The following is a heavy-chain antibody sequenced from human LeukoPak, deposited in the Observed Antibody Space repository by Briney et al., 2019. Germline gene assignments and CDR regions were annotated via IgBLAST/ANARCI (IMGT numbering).Heavy chain of an antibody. CDR3: ATPNIVGAPRAFDI. J-gene: IGHJ3*02. CDR2: FDPEDGET. D-gene: IGHD1-26*01. CDR1: GYTLTELS. Sequence: ASVKVSCKVSGYTLTELSMHWVRQAPGKGLEWMGGFDPEDGETIYAQKFQGRVTMTEDTSTDTAYMELSSLRSEDTAVYYCATPNIVGAPRAFDIWGQGTMVTVSS. V-gene: IGHV1-24*01.